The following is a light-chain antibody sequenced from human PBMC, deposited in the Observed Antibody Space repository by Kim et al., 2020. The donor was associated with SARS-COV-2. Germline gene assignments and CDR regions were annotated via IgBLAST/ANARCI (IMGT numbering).Light chain of an antibody. CDR2: DAS. V-gene: IGKV3-11*01. CDR1: QSVSSY. CDR3: QHRSNWPLT. J-gene: IGKJ4*01. Sequence: LSPGERATRSCRASQSVSSYLALYQQKPRQAPRLLIYDASNRATGIPARFSGSGSGTDFTLTISSLEPEDFAVYYCQHRSNWPLTFGGGTKVDIK.